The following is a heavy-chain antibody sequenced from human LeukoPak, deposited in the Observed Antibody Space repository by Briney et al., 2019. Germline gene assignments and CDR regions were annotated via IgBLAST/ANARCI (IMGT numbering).Heavy chain of an antibody. Sequence: SQTLSLICVISGDSVSSNSVAWNWIRQSPSRGLEWLGRTYYRSKWYNEYAVSVKSRITINPDTSKNQLSLQLNSVTPEDTAVYYCARETINYFDYWGQGTLVTVSS. CDR3: ARETINYFDY. J-gene: IGHJ4*02. V-gene: IGHV6-1*01. D-gene: IGHD4/OR15-4a*01. CDR1: GDSVSSNSVA. CDR2: TYYRSKWYN.